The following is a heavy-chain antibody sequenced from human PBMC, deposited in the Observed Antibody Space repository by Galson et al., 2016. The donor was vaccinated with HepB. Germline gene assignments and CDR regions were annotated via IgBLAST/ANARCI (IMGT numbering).Heavy chain of an antibody. CDR1: GFSVTSNY. V-gene: IGHV3-53*01. CDR2: FYVNGTT. J-gene: IGHJ4*02. D-gene: IGHD1-1*01. Sequence: SLRLSCAVSGFSVTSNYMIWVRQAAGKGLAWVALFYVNGTTYYADAVKGRFSISRDDSKNTLGLHMNRLRVEDTAMYYCAGGGEGYNEISMDYWGQGTRATVSS. CDR3: AGGGEGYNEISMDY.